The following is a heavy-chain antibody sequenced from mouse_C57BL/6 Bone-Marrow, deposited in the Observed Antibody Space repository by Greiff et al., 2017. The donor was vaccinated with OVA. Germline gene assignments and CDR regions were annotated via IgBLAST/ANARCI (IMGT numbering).Heavy chain of an antibody. CDR3: ASPYGNYLYYYAMDY. D-gene: IGHD2-1*01. Sequence: VQLQQSGAELARPGASVKLSCKASGYTFTSYGISWVKQRTGQGLEWIGEIYPRSGNTYYNEKFKGKATLTADKSSSTAYMELRSLTSEDSAVYFCASPYGNYLYYYAMDYWGQGTSVTVSS. CDR2: IYPRSGNT. CDR1: GYTFTSYG. J-gene: IGHJ4*01. V-gene: IGHV1-81*01.